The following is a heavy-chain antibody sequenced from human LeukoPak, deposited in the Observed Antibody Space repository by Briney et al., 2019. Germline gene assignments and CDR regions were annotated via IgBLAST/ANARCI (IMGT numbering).Heavy chain of an antibody. CDR3: ARAILQNYYDSSGYLDY. J-gene: IGHJ4*02. V-gene: IGHV1-69*05. CDR1: GGTFSSYA. Sequence: GASVKVSCKASGGTFSSYAISWVRQAPGQGLEWMGGIIPIFGTANYAQKFQGRVTITTDESTSTAYMELSSLRSEDTAVYYCARAILQNYYDSSGYLDYWGQGTLVTVSS. CDR2: IIPIFGTA. D-gene: IGHD3-22*01.